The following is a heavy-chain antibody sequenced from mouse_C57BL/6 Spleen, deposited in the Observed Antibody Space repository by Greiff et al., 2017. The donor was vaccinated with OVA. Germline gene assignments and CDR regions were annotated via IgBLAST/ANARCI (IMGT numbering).Heavy chain of an antibody. CDR2: ISDGGSYT. CDR3: AREGYDYDWYCDV. D-gene: IGHD2-4*01. Sequence: EVHLVESGGGLVKPGGSLKLSCAASGFTFSSYAMSWVRQTPEKRLEWVATISDGGSYTYYPDNVKGRFTICRDNAKNTLYQQMSHLKSEDTAMYYCAREGYDYDWYCDVWGTGTTVTVSS. CDR1: GFTFSSYA. J-gene: IGHJ1*03. V-gene: IGHV5-4*01.